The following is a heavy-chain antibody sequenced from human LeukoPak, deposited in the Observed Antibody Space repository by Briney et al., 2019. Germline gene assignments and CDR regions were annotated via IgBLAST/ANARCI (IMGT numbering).Heavy chain of an antibody. V-gene: IGHV4-39*01. D-gene: IGHD3-22*01. Sequence: SETLSLTCTVSGGSISSSSYYWGWIRQPPGKGLEWIGSIYYSGSTYYNPSLKSRVTISVDTSKNQFSLKLSSVTAADTAMYYCARRITMIVVVAYNWFDPWGQGTLVTVSS. CDR2: IYYSGST. CDR3: ARRITMIVVVAYNWFDP. CDR1: GGSISSSSYY. J-gene: IGHJ5*02.